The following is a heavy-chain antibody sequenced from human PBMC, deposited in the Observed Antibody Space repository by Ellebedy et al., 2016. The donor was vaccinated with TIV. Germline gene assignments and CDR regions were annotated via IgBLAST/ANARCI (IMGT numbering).Heavy chain of an antibody. CDR2: ISHTGNTI. V-gene: IGHV3-48*03. J-gene: IGHJ4*02. Sequence: GGSLRLSCAASGFSFSTYEMNWIRQAPGKGLEWVSYISHTGNTIYYADSVKGRFTVSRDNARNSLFLQMDSLRAEDTAIYHCAREGRDTLVVVNPFDFWGQGTLVTVSS. CDR1: GFSFSTYE. D-gene: IGHD3-10*01. CDR3: AREGRDTLVVVNPFDF.